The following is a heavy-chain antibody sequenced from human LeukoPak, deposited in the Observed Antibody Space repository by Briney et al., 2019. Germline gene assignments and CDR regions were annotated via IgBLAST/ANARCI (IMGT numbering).Heavy chain of an antibody. CDR1: GYTFTGYY. CDR3: ARTRTYYYDSSGLNPFDY. J-gene: IGHJ4*02. CDR2: INPNSGGT. Sequence: ASVKVSCKASGYTFTGYYMHWVRQAPGQGLEWMGWINPNSGGTNYAQKFQGRVTMTRDTSISTAYMELSRLRSDDTAVYYCARTRTYYYDSSGLNPFDYWGQGTLVTVSS. D-gene: IGHD3-22*01. V-gene: IGHV1-2*02.